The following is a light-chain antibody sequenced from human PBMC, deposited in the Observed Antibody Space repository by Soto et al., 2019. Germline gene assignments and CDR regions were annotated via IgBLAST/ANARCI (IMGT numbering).Light chain of an antibody. CDR1: QSVGTS. V-gene: IGKV3-11*01. J-gene: IGKJ4*01. CDR3: QQRFSWPLT. Sequence: EVVLTQSPATLSLSPGDRVALSCMASQSVGTSLAWYQQKPGQTPRLLIYEAAIRATGIPARFSASGSGTDFILTISSLAPEDFAVYFCQQRFSWPLTFGGGTKGDIK. CDR2: EAA.